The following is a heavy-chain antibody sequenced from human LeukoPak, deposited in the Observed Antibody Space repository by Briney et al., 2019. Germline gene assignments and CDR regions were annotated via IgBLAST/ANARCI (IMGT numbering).Heavy chain of an antibody. J-gene: IGHJ3*02. CDR2: ISTNTGNP. CDR3: ARTGYSSSWPPRDDAFDI. Sequence: ASVKVSCKASGYTFTSYAMNWVRQAPGQGLEWMGWISTNTGNPTYAQGFTGRFVFSLDTSVSTAYLQISSLKAEDTAVYYCARTGYSSSWPPRDDAFDIWGQGTMVTVSS. V-gene: IGHV7-4-1*02. CDR1: GYTFTSYA. D-gene: IGHD6-13*01.